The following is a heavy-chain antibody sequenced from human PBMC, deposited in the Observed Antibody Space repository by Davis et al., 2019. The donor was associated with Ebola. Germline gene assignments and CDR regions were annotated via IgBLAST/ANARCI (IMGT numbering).Heavy chain of an antibody. V-gene: IGHV3-53*01. J-gene: IGHJ6*04. Sequence: PGGSLRLSCAASGFTVSSNYMSWVRQAPGMGLDWVSVIYSGGNTYYADSVKGRFTVSRDISKNTLYLQMSSLSAEDTAVYYCARDIRSDSTYYFGMDVWGRGTTVTVSS. D-gene: IGHD2-21*02. CDR3: ARDIRSDSTYYFGMDV. CDR1: GFTVSSNY. CDR2: IYSGGNT.